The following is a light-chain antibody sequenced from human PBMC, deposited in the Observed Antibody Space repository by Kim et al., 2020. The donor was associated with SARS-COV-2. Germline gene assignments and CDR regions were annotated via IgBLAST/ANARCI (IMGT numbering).Light chain of an antibody. Sequence: DIQMTQSPSSLSASVGDRVTITCQASQDISNYLNWYQQKPGKAPKLLIYDASNLETGVPSRFSGSGSGTEFIFTISSLQPEDIGTYYCQQYDNLPRTFGGGTKVDIK. V-gene: IGKV1-33*01. CDR3: QQYDNLPRT. CDR2: DAS. CDR1: QDISNY. J-gene: IGKJ4*01.